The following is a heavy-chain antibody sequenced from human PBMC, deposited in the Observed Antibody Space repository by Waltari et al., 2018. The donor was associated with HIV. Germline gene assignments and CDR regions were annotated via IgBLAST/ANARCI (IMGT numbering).Heavy chain of an antibody. Sequence: QVQVVQSGGGVVEPGRSLRLSCAGAGFTFSRYGMPWVRQAPGKGLEWVALIWYDGSNKYYADSVKDRFAISRDNSKNTVYLQMNSLRAEDTAVYYCARDRSSSWYGKDYYYFGMDVWGQGTTVTVSS. D-gene: IGHD6-13*01. J-gene: IGHJ6*02. CDR2: IWYDGSNK. V-gene: IGHV3-33*01. CDR1: GFTFSRYG. CDR3: ARDRSSSWYGKDYYYFGMDV.